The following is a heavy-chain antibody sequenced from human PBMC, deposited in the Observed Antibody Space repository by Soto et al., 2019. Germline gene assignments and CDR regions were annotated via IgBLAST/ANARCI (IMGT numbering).Heavy chain of an antibody. CDR1: GGSISSGDYY. Sequence: QVQLQESGPGLVKPSQTLSLTCTVSGGSISSGDYYWSWIRQPPGKGLEWIGNIYYSGSTYYNPSLKRRVSISVDTSKIHSSLNLSSVTAADTAVYYCARELLYYYDSRGSEYYFDYWGQGTLVTVSS. J-gene: IGHJ4*02. CDR2: IYYSGST. D-gene: IGHD3-22*01. V-gene: IGHV4-30-4*01. CDR3: ARELLYYYDSRGSEYYFDY.